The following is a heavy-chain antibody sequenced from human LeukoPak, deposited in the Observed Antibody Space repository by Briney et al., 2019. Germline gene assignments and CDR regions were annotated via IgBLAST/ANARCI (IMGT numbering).Heavy chain of an antibody. V-gene: IGHV3-7*01. CDR3: ARDANYYDSSGYYAYYYYGMDV. J-gene: IGHJ6*02. CDR2: IKRDGSEK. CDR1: GFTFSSYW. D-gene: IGHD3-22*01. Sequence: GGSLRLSCAASGFTFSSYWMSWVRQAPGKGLEWVANIKRDGSEKYYVDSVKGRFTISRDNAKNSLYLQMNSLRAEDTAVYYCARDANYYDSSGYYAYYYYGMDVWGQGTTVTVSS.